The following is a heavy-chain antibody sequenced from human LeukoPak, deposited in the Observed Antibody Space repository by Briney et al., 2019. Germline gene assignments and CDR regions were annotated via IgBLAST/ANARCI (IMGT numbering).Heavy chain of an antibody. CDR2: IYYSGST. Sequence: SQTLSLTCTVSGGSISSGGYYWSWIRQYPGKGLEWIGYIYYSGSTYYNPSLKSRVTTLVDTSKSQFSLKLSSVTAADTAVYYCARGSLSNSWYFDYWGQGTLVIVSS. CDR1: GGSISSGGYY. CDR3: ARGSLSNSWYFDY. D-gene: IGHD6-13*01. J-gene: IGHJ4*02. V-gene: IGHV4-31*03.